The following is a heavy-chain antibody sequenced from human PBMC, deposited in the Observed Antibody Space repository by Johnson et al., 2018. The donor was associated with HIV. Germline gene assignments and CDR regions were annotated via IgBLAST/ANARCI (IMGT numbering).Heavy chain of an antibody. CDR3: ARSLRGSGEGDAFDI. CDR1: GFTFSSYA. CDR2: ISGSGGST. J-gene: IGHJ3*02. D-gene: IGHD1-26*01. Sequence: VQLVESGGGVVQPGKSLRLSCAASGFTFSSYAMSWVRQAPGKGLEWVSAISGSGGSTYYAASVKGRFTISRENAKNSLYLQMNSLRAGDTAVYYCARSLRGSGEGDAFDIWGQGTMVTVSS. V-gene: IGHV3-23*04.